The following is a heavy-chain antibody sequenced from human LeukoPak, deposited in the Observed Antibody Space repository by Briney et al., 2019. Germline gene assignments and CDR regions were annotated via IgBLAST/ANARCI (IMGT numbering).Heavy chain of an antibody. CDR1: GYTFTGYY. CDR2: INPNSGGT. Sequence: ASVKVSCKASGYTFTGYYMHWVRQAPGQGLEWMGWINPNSGGTNYAQKFQGRVTMTRDTSISTAYMELGRLRSDDTAVYYCARDLYYDFWSGYYTPFDYWGQGTLVTVSS. V-gene: IGHV1-2*02. D-gene: IGHD3-3*01. CDR3: ARDLYYDFWSGYYTPFDY. J-gene: IGHJ4*02.